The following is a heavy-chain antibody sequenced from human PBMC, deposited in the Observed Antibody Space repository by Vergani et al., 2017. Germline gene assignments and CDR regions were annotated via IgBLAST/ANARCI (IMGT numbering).Heavy chain of an antibody. CDR2: IYYSGST. D-gene: IGHD2-21*02. V-gene: IGHV4-59*01. Sequence: QVQLQESGPGLVKPSETLSLTCTVSGGSISSYYWSWIRQPPGKGLEWIGYIYYSGSTNYNPSLKSRVTISVDTSKNQFSLKLSSVTAADTAVYYCARHLAYCGGDCYPYYYGMDVWGQXP. CDR3: ARHLAYCGGDCYPYYYGMDV. J-gene: IGHJ6*02. CDR1: GGSISSYY.